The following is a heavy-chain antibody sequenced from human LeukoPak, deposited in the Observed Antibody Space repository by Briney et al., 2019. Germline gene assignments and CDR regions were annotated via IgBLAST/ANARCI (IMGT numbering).Heavy chain of an antibody. J-gene: IGHJ4*02. D-gene: IGHD6-6*01. CDR2: IHASGPT. Sequence: PSETLSLTCTVSGGSISTYYWSWIRRPPGKGLEWIAYIHASGPTNYNPSLKSRITISVDTSKNQFSLKLSSVTAADTAVYYCARHDAGIAARPFDNWGQGALVTVSS. CDR1: GGSISTYY. V-gene: IGHV4-4*09. CDR3: ARHDAGIAARPFDN.